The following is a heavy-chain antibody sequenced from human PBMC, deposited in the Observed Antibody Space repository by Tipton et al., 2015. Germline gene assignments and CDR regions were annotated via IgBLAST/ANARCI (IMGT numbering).Heavy chain of an antibody. V-gene: IGHV1-18*01. Sequence: QAQLVQSGAEVKKPGASVKVSCKASGYNFNSYAINWVRQAPGQGLEWMGWISAYNGNTNYAQKLQGRVIMTTDNSTSTAYTELRRLRSDDTAVYYCARATGYRSASYYWGQGTLVTVSS. CDR3: ARATGYRSASYY. CDR1: GYNFNSYA. J-gene: IGHJ4*02. CDR2: ISAYNGNT. D-gene: IGHD6-19*01.